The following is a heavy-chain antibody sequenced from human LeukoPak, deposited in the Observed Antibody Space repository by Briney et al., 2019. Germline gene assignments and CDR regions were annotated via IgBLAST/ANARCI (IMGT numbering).Heavy chain of an antibody. V-gene: IGHV1-69*13. D-gene: IGHD5-12*01. CDR3: ARDSGYDSHDY. J-gene: IGHJ4*02. Sequence: SVKVSCKASGGTFSSHAINWMRQAPGQGLEWMGGIIPIFGTANYAQKFQGRVTITADESTSTAYMELSSLRSEDTAVYYCARDSGYDSHDYWGQGTLVTVSS. CDR2: IIPIFGTA. CDR1: GGTFSSHA.